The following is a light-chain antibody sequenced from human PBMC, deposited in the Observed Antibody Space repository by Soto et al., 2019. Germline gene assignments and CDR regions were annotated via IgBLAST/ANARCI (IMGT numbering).Light chain of an antibody. CDR3: QRYGGPSWT. J-gene: IGKJ1*01. V-gene: IGKV3-20*01. CDR1: QSVSSY. CDR2: GAS. Sequence: VLTQSPATLSLSPGERATLSCRASQSVSSYLAWYQQKPGQAPRLLIFGASSRATGIPDKFSGSGSGTDFTLTISRLEPDDFAVYYCQRYGGPSWTFGQGTKVDIK.